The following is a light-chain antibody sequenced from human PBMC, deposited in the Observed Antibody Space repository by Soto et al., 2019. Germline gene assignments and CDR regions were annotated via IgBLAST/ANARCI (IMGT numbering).Light chain of an antibody. CDR2: RNN. J-gene: IGLJ1*01. V-gene: IGLV1-47*01. CDR1: SSNIGSNY. CDR3: AAWDDILSGPFYV. Sequence: QSVLTQPPSASGTPGQRVTISCSGSSSNIGSNYVYWYQQLPGTAPKLLIYRNNQRPSGVPDRFSGSKSGTSASLAISGLRSEDETDYYCAAWDDILSGPFYVFGTGTKVTVL.